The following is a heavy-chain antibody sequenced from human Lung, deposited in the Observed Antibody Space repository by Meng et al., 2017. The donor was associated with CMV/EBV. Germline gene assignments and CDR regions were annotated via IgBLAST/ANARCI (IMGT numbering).Heavy chain of an antibody. Sequence: SXTLSLXCAVYGGSFSGYSWSWIRKPPGKGLEWIGEINHSGSTNYKPSLKSRGTISVDTSKNQFFLKRSSETAADTAVYYCARGTVTSRVIVPPFAIKRVYGMDVWGQGTXVTVSS. V-gene: IGHV4-34*01. CDR3: ARGTVTSRVIVPPFAIKRVYGMDV. J-gene: IGHJ6*02. CDR1: GGSFSGYS. CDR2: INHSGST. D-gene: IGHD2/OR15-2a*01.